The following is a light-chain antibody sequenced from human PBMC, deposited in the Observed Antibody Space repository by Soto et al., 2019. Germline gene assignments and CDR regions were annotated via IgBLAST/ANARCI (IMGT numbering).Light chain of an antibody. J-gene: IGKJ1*01. CDR1: QSISNW. V-gene: IGKV1-5*03. Sequence: IHINHSPFPPSSSVRDRGNLTFRASQSISNWLAWYQQKPGTAPNLLIYKASTLQSGVPSRFSGSGSGTEFTLTISSLQPDDSATYYCQQYSDNWTFGQGTKV. CDR3: QQYSDNWT. CDR2: KAS.